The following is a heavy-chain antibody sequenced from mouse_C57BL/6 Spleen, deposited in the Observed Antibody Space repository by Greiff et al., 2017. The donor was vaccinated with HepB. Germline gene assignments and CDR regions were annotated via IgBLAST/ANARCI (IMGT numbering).Heavy chain of an antibody. J-gene: IGHJ4*01. CDR3: ARAGYDGDGGMEY. V-gene: IGHV1-82*01. CDR1: GYAFSSSW. CDR2: IYPGDGDT. D-gene: IGHD2-3*01. Sequence: QVQLQQSVPELVKPGASVKISCKASGYAFSSSWMNWVKQRPGKGLEWIGRIYPGDGDTNYNGKFKGKDTLTADKSSSTAYMPLSSMASEDSAVYCWARAGYDGDGGMEYWGQGTKVIDSS.